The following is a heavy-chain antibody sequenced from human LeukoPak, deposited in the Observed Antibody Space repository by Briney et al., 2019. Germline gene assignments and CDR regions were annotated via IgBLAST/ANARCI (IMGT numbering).Heavy chain of an antibody. CDR1: GFSLSTSGVG. Sequence: SGPTQVKPTQTLTLTCTFSGFSLSTSGVGVGWIRQPPGKALEWLALIYSDDDKRCSPSLKSRLTINKDTSKYQVVLTMTNMDPVDTATYYCARENHYDYVWGSYRPKYFDYWGQGTLVTVSS. D-gene: IGHD3-16*02. J-gene: IGHJ4*02. CDR3: ARENHYDYVWGSYRPKYFDY. CDR2: IYSDDDK. V-gene: IGHV2-5*02.